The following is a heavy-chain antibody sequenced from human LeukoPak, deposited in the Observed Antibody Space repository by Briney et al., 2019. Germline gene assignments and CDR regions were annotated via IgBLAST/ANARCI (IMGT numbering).Heavy chain of an antibody. CDR1: GGSISSGGYS. V-gene: IGHV4-30-2*01. Sequence: SQTLSLTCAVSGGSISSGGYSWGWIRQPPGKGLEWIGYIYHTGSTYYKPSLKSRVTISVDRSKNQFSLKLTSVTAADTAVYYCARGSPSNWGSNYFDYWGQGTLVTVSS. D-gene: IGHD7-27*01. CDR3: ARGSPSNWGSNYFDY. J-gene: IGHJ4*02. CDR2: IYHTGST.